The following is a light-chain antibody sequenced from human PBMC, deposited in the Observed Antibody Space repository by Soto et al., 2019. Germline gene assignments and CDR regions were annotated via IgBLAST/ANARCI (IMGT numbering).Light chain of an antibody. Sequence: DIQMTQSPSTLSASVGDRVTITCRASQSISSWVAWYQQKPGKAPKLLIYKASSLESGVPSRFSASGPGTEXTLTISXXQPDDFATYYCQQYNSYPLTFGGGTKVEIK. CDR2: KAS. CDR3: QQYNSYPLT. J-gene: IGKJ4*01. V-gene: IGKV1-5*03. CDR1: QSISSW.